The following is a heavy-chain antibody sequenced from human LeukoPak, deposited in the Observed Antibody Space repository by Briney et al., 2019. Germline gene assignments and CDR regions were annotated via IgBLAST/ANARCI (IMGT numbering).Heavy chain of an antibody. J-gene: IGHJ4*02. CDR3: AKDRPLYYYDSSGYWDY. Sequence: GGSLRLSCAASGFTFSSYSMNWVRQAPGKGLEWVSFISSSRSYIYYADSVKGRFTISRDNAKNSLYLQMNSLRAEDTAVYYCAKDRPLYYYDSSGYWDYWGQGTLVTVSS. CDR2: ISSSRSYI. V-gene: IGHV3-21*04. D-gene: IGHD3-22*01. CDR1: GFTFSSYS.